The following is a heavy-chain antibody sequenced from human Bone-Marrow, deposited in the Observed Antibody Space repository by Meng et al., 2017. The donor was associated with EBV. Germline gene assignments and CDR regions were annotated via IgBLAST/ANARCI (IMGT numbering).Heavy chain of an antibody. J-gene: IGHJ4*02. Sequence: QVQLVHHGAEVKKPGDSVKVSCKASGYNFRNYVMRWVRQAPGQGLEYMGRRNTLTGGTNYVQKFQGRVTVTRDTSISTSYMELSSLTFDDTAVYYCAGGWAPDYWGQGTLVTVSS. CDR1: GYNFRNYV. V-gene: IGHV1-2*06. D-gene: IGHD6-19*01. CDR2: RNTLTGGT. CDR3: AGGWAPDY.